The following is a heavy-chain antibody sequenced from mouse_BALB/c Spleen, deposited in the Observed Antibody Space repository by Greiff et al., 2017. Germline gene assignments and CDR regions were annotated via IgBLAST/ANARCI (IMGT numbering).Heavy chain of an antibody. CDR1: GYSITSDYA. J-gene: IGHJ2*01. D-gene: IGHD2-10*02. CDR2: ISYSGST. V-gene: IGHV3-2*02. CDR3: ARNLGYGNYDY. Sequence: VQLQESGPGLVKPSQSLSLTCTVTGYSITSDYAWNWIRQFPGNQLEWMGYISYSGSTSYNPSLKSRISITRDTSKNQFFLQLNSVTTEDTATYYCARNLGYGNYDYWGQGTTLTVSS.